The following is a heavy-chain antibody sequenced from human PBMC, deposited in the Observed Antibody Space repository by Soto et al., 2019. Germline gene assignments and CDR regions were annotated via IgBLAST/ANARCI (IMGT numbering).Heavy chain of an antibody. CDR3: ATVRDGYNLDYYYYGMDV. V-gene: IGHV1-3*01. CDR2: INAGNGNT. J-gene: IGHJ6*02. CDR1: GYTFTNYA. D-gene: IGHD5-12*01. Sequence: ASVKVSCKASGYTFTNYAMHWVRQAPGQRLEWMGWINAGNGNTKYSQMFQGRVTITRDTSASTAYMELSSLRSEDTAVYYCATVRDGYNLDYYYYGMDVWGQGTTVTVSS.